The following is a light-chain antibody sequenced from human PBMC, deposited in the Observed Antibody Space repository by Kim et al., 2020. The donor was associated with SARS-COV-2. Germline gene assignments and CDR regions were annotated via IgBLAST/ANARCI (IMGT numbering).Light chain of an antibody. CDR1: NIGSRS. Sequence: PGKTDRITCGGNNIGSRSVHWYQQKPGQAPALVIYYDSDRHSGIPERFSGSNSGNTATLTISRVEAGDEADYYCQVWDSSSDHSWVFGGGTQLTVL. V-gene: IGLV3-21*04. CDR3: QVWDSSSDHSWV. CDR2: YDS. J-gene: IGLJ3*02.